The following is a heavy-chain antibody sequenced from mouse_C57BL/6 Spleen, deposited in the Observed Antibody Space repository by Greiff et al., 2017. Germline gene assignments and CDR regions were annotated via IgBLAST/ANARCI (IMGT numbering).Heavy chain of an antibody. V-gene: IGHV14-4*01. J-gene: IGHJ2*01. D-gene: IGHD2-2*01. CDR2: IDPENGDT. Sequence: SGAELVRPGASVKLSCTASGFNIKDDYMHWVKQRPEQGLEWIGWIDPENGDTEYASKFQGKATITADTSSNTAYLQLSSLTSEDTAVYYCTTDYGYPDYFDYWGQGTTLTVSS. CDR1: GFNIKDDY. CDR3: TTDYGYPDYFDY.